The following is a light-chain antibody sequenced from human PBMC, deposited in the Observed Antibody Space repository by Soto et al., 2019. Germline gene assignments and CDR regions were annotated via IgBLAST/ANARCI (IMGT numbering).Light chain of an antibody. V-gene: IGKV3-20*01. Sequence: EIVLTQSPGTLSLSPGERASLSCRASQSVSSSYLAWYQQKPGQAPRLLIYGASNRATGIPGRFSGSGSGTDFTLTITRLEPDDFAVYSCQQLGSSLWTFGQGTKMDTK. CDR1: QSVSSSY. CDR2: GAS. J-gene: IGKJ1*01. CDR3: QQLGSSLWT.